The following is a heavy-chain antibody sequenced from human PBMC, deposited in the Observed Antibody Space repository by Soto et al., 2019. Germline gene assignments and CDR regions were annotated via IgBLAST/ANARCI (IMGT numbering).Heavy chain of an antibody. Sequence: SLKVSCKASGYTFTSYGISWVRQAPGQGLEWMGWISAYNGNTNYAQKLQGRVTMATDTSTSTAYMELRSLRSDDTAVYYCARDDIAAAEWFDPWGQGTLVTVSS. CDR3: ARDDIAAAEWFDP. V-gene: IGHV1-18*04. D-gene: IGHD6-13*01. J-gene: IGHJ5*02. CDR1: GYTFTSYG. CDR2: ISAYNGNT.